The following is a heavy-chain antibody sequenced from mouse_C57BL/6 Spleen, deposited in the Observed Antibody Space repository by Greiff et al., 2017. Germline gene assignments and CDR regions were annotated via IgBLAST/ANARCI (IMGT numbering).Heavy chain of an antibody. D-gene: IGHD1-1*01. CDR2: INYDGSST. CDR3: ARERDYGPYAMDY. CDR1: GFTFSDYY. V-gene: IGHV5-16*01. J-gene: IGHJ4*01. Sequence: EVKLVESEGGLVQPGSSMKLSCTASGFTFSDYYMAWVRQVPEKGLEWVANINYDGSSTYYLDSLKSRFIISRDNAKNILYLQMSSLKSEDTATYYCARERDYGPYAMDYWGQGTSVTVSS.